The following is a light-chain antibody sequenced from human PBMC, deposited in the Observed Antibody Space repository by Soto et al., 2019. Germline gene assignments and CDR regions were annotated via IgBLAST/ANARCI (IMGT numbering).Light chain of an antibody. J-gene: IGKJ1*01. Sequence: EIVLTQSPATLSLSPGERATLSCRASQSASSYLAWYQQKPGQAPRLLIYDASNRATGIPARFSGSGSGTDFTLTISSLEPEDFAVYYCQQRSNWTWTFGQGTKVDIK. CDR2: DAS. CDR3: QQRSNWTWT. V-gene: IGKV3-11*01. CDR1: QSASSY.